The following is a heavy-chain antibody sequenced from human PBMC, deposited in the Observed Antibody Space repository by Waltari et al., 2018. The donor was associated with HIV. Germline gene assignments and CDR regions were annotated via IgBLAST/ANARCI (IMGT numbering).Heavy chain of an antibody. CDR2: ISSSSFNI. V-gene: IGHV3-48*02. CDR1: GFSLGAYA. J-gene: IGHJ6*02. CDR3: ARDTLNFFFGLDV. Sequence: EEQLVESGGGLVHPGGSLNLSCAASGFSLGAYAMNWVRQAPGKGLEWIAYISSSSFNIKYVDSVRGRFTISRDNTQNSLSLQMNNLIDEDTAKYFCARDTLNFFFGLDVWGHGTTVAVSS.